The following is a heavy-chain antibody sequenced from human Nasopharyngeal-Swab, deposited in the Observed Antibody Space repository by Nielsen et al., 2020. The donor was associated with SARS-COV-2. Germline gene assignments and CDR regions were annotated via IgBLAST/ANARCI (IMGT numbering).Heavy chain of an antibody. Sequence: GESLKISCATSGYRFTDYWIAWVRQAPGQGLEWMGIIYPRDSDTIYSPSFQGQVTISADKSISTSYLQWSSLKASDTAMYYCVRPEGVATSFKYYFQYGMDVWGQGTMVTVPS. CDR1: GYRFTDYW. CDR3: VRPEGVATSFKYYFQYGMDV. D-gene: IGHD5-12*01. J-gene: IGHJ6*02. CDR2: IYPRDSDT. V-gene: IGHV5-51*01.